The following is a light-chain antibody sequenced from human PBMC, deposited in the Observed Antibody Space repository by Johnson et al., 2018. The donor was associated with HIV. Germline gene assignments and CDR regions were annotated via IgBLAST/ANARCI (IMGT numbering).Light chain of an antibody. CDR3: GTWDSSLGYV. CDR1: SSNIGNNY. V-gene: IGLV1-51*02. J-gene: IGLJ1*01. Sequence: QSVLTQPPSVSAAPGQKVTISCSGSSSNIGNNYVSWYQQLPGTAPTLLIYENNKRPSGIPDRFSGSKSGTSATLAITGLHTGDEADYYCGTWDSSLGYVFGTGTKVTVL. CDR2: ENN.